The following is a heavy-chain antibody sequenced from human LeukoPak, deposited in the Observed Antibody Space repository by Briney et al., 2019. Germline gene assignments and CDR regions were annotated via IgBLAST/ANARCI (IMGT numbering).Heavy chain of an antibody. V-gene: IGHV3-15*01. CDR3: TTVPIKVRGVIMVY. J-gene: IGHJ4*02. Sequence: PGGSLRLSCAASGFTFSNAWVSWVRQAPGKGLEWVGRIKSKTDGGTTDYAAPVKGRFTISRDDSKNTLYLQMNSLKTEDTAVYYCTTVPIKVRGVIMVYWGQGTLVTVSS. CDR2: IKSKTDGGTT. CDR1: GFTFSNAW. D-gene: IGHD3-10*01.